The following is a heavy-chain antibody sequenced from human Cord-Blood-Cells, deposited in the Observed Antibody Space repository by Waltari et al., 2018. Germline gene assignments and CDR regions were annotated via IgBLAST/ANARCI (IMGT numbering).Heavy chain of an antibody. D-gene: IGHD6-19*01. CDR3: AKGSSGSPHDAFDI. Sequence: EVQLVESGGGLVQPGRSLSLSCAASGFTFDAYALHRVRLSPGKGLEWVSGSSWNSGSIGSAYSVKGRFTISRDNAKNSLYLQMNSLRAEDMALYYCAKGSSGSPHDAFDIWGQGTMVTVSS. CDR2: SSWNSGSI. CDR1: GFTFDAYA. J-gene: IGHJ3*02. V-gene: IGHV3-9*03.